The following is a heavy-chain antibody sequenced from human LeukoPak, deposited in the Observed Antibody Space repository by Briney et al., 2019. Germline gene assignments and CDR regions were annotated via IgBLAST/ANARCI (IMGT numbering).Heavy chain of an antibody. CDR1: GYTFTSYV. J-gene: IGHJ5*02. CDR3: ASDTYYYGSGLGHWFDP. V-gene: IGHV1-18*01. Sequence: ASVRVSCKASGYTFTSYVITWVRQAPGQGLEWMGWISAYNGNTNYAQNLQGRVTMTRDTSISTAYMELSRLRSDDTAVYYCASDTYYYGSGLGHWFDPWGQGTLVTVSS. CDR2: ISAYNGNT. D-gene: IGHD3-22*01.